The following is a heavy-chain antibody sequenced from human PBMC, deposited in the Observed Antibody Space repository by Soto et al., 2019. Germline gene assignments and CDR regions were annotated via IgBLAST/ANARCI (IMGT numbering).Heavy chain of an antibody. V-gene: IGHV4-34*01. CDR1: GGSFSGYY. Sequence: QVQLQQWGAGLLKPSETLSLTCAVYGGSFSGYYWSWIRQPPGKGLEWIGEINHSGSTNYNPSIKSRVTISVDTSKNQFSMKLSSVTAADTAVYYCARGLLELFYYYYMDVWGKGTTVTVSS. CDR3: ARGLLELFYYYYMDV. D-gene: IGHD1-26*01. CDR2: INHSGST. J-gene: IGHJ6*03.